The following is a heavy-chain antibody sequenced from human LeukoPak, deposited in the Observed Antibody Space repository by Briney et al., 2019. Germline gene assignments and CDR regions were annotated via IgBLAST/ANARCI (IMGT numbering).Heavy chain of an antibody. V-gene: IGHV1-46*01. CDR2: INPSGGST. CDR3: ARDFIYYYGSGSYYNGGTFDP. Sequence: ASVKVSCKASGYIFTSYGISWVRQAPGQGLEWMGIINPSGGSTSYAQKFQGRVTMTRDTSTSTVYMELSSLRSEDTAVYYCARDFIYYYGSGSYYNGGTFDPWGQGTLVTVSS. D-gene: IGHD3-10*01. CDR1: GYIFTSYG. J-gene: IGHJ5*02.